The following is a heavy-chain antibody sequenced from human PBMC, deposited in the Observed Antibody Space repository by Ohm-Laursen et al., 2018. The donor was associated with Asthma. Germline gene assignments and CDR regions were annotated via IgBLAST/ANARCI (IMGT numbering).Heavy chain of an antibody. Sequence: SLRLSCSASGFKYSDYYMSWIRQAPGKGLEYVSHISSDSIHTEYADSVKGRFTISRDNAKNSLYLQMNSLRAEDTAVYYCAKDVHYDFWSGYTELDYWGQGTLVTVSS. J-gene: IGHJ4*02. CDR1: GFKYSDYY. V-gene: IGHV3-11*05. CDR2: ISSDSIHT. D-gene: IGHD3-3*01. CDR3: AKDVHYDFWSGYTELDY.